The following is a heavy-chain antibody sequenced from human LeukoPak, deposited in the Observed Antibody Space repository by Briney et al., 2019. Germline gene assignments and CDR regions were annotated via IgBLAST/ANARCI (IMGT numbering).Heavy chain of an antibody. CDR3: ARDRGYYDSSGYYYHWYFDL. D-gene: IGHD3-22*01. J-gene: IGHJ2*01. CDR1: GGSISSYY. CDR2: IYYSGST. V-gene: IGHV4-59*01. Sequence: SETLSLTCTVSGGSISSYYWSWIRQPPGKGLEWIGYIYYSGSTNYNPSLKCRVTISVDTSKNQFSLKLSSVTAADTAVYYCARDRGYYDSSGYYYHWYFDLWGRGTLVTVSS.